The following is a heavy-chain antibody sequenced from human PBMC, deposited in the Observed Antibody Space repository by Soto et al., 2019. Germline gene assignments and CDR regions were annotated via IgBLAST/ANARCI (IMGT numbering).Heavy chain of an antibody. CDR2: ITGSGRDT. D-gene: IGHD5-18*01. CDR3: AKNGLDNSPSAIYS. Sequence: GSLRPSCSASVFTFRTNVLSWVRQAPGKGLDWVSGITGSGRDTYYADSVKGRFTLSRDNSKNMVFLQMNSLRAEDTALYYCAKNGLDNSPSAIYSGGPGTLVTVSS. CDR1: VFTFRTNV. V-gene: IGHV3-23*01. J-gene: IGHJ4*02.